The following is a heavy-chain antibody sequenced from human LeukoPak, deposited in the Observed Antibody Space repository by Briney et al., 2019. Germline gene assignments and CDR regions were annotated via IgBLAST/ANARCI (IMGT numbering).Heavy chain of an antibody. CDR3: ARDGGCSSTSCQYNWFDP. CDR1: GYTFTSYG. D-gene: IGHD2-2*01. V-gene: IGHV1-18*01. Sequence: ASVKVSCKASGYTFTSYGISWVRQAPGQGLEWMGWISAYNGNTNYAQKLQGTVTMTTDTSTSTAYMELRSLRSDDTAVYYCARDGGCSSTSCQYNWFDPWGQGTLVTVSS. CDR2: ISAYNGNT. J-gene: IGHJ5*02.